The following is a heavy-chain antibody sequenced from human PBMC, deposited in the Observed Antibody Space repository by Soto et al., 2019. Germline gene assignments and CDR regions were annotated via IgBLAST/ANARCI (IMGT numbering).Heavy chain of an antibody. Sequence: SVKVSCKASGGTFSSYAISWVRQAPGQGLEWMGGIIPIFGTANYAQKFQGRVTITADESKSIAYLQMNSLKTEDTAVYYCIRVAYYGSGSYFSPLATGGQGTLVTVSS. CDR2: IIPIFGTA. J-gene: IGHJ4*02. CDR3: IRVAYYGSGSYFSPLAT. V-gene: IGHV1-69*13. CDR1: GGTFSSYA. D-gene: IGHD3-10*01.